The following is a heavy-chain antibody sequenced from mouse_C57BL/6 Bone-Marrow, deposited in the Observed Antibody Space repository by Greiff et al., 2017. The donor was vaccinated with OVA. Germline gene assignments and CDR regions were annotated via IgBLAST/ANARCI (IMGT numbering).Heavy chain of an antibody. CDR1: GFNFKDYY. Sequence: VQLQQSGAELVKPGASVKLSCKASGFNFKDYYMHWVKQRPEQGLEWIGSIDPDNGETNYDQKFKSKATITADTSSNTAYLQLSSLTSEDTAVYYCALYVYGFAYWGQGTLVTVSA. D-gene: IGHD2-3*01. CDR3: ALYVYGFAY. J-gene: IGHJ3*01. CDR2: IDPDNGET. V-gene: IGHV14-2*01.